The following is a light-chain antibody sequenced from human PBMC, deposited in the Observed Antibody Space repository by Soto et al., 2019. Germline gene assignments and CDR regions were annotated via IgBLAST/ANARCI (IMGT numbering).Light chain of an antibody. J-gene: IGKJ4*01. V-gene: IGKV1-6*02. CDR2: AAA. CDR3: LQDHNYPLT. CDR1: QASGKD. Sequence: AIQMAQSPSSLSASVGDRVTITCRASQASGKDVGWFQQKPGKAPKLLIYAAATLQSGVPSRFSGSRSGTDFSLTISSLQPEDFATYYCLQDHNYPLTFGGGTKVEIK.